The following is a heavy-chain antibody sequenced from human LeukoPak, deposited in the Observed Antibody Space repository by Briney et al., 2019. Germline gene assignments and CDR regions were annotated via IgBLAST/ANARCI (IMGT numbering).Heavy chain of an antibody. CDR1: GGSISSYY. J-gene: IGHJ4*02. CDR2: IYYSGST. Sequence: SETLSLTCTVSGGSISSYYWSWIRQPPGKGLEWIGYIYYSGSTNYNPSLKSRVTISVDTSKNQFSLKLRSVTAADTAVYYCAREITSSGWYYFDYWGQGTLVTVSS. D-gene: IGHD6-19*01. CDR3: AREITSSGWYYFDY. V-gene: IGHV4-59*01.